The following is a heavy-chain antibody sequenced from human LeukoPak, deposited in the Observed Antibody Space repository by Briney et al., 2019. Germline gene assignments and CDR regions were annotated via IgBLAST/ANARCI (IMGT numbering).Heavy chain of an antibody. CDR3: ARGYSSGWYGFDP. CDR1: GYTFTSYG. J-gene: IGHJ5*02. Sequence: ASVKVSCKASGYTFTSYGISWVRQAPGQGLEWMGRINPNSGGTNYAQKFQGRVTMTRDTSISTAYMELSRLRSDDTAVYYCARGYSSGWYGFDPWGQGTLVTVSS. D-gene: IGHD6-19*01. CDR2: INPNSGGT. V-gene: IGHV1-2*06.